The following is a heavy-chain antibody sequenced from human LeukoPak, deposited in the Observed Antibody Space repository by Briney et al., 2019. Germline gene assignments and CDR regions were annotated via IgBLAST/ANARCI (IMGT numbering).Heavy chain of an antibody. CDR3: ARHRNYGSGDNWFDP. CDR1: GGSISSSSYY. D-gene: IGHD3-10*01. CDR2: IYNSGTT. V-gene: IGHV4-39*01. Sequence: PSETLSLTCTVSGGSISSSSYYWDWIRQPPGKGPEWIGSIYNSGTTYYNPSVTSRVTISVDMSKNQFSLKLSSVTAADTAVYFCARHRNYGSGDNWFDPWGQGTLVTVSS. J-gene: IGHJ5*02.